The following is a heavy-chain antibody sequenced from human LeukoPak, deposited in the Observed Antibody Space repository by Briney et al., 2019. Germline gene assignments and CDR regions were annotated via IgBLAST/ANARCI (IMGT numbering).Heavy chain of an antibody. J-gene: IGHJ3*02. CDR1: GFTFSSYD. CDR2: IGTAGDT. V-gene: IGHV3-13*01. Sequence: GGSLRLSCAASGFTFSSYDMHWVRQATGKGLEWVSAIGTAGDTCYPGSVKGRFTISRENAKNSLYLQMNSLRAGDTAVYYCARDLCDDILTGNCADAFDIWGQGTMVTVSS. CDR3: ARDLCDDILTGNCADAFDI. D-gene: IGHD3-9*01.